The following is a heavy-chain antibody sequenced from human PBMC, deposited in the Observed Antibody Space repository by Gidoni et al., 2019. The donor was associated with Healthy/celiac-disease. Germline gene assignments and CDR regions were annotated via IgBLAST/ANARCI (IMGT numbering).Heavy chain of an antibody. Sequence: QVQLVQSGAAVQTPGASVKVSCTASGYPFTGYYMHWVRQAPGQGREWMGWINPNMGGTNYEQKFQGWVTMTRDTSISTADMELSRLRSDDTAVYYCARGGYYYGSGRGAFDIWGQGTMVTVSS. CDR3: ARGGYYYGSGRGAFDI. J-gene: IGHJ3*02. CDR1: GYPFTGYY. D-gene: IGHD3-10*01. CDR2: INPNMGGT. V-gene: IGHV1-2*04.